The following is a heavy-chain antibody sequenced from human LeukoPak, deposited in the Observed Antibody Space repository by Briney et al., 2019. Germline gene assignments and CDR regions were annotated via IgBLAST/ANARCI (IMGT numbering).Heavy chain of an antibody. Sequence: AGGALKLSCAASGFTFSGSAIHWVRKSSGKGLEWVGHIDKKDNFYATTSAASVTGRFTISRDDSKNTAYLQMNSLKTEDTALYYCTRDSGTYNWLDPWGQGTLVTVSS. V-gene: IGHV3-73*01. CDR3: TRDSGTYNWLDP. CDR2: IDKKDNFYAT. D-gene: IGHD1-26*01. CDR1: GFTFSGSA. J-gene: IGHJ5*02.